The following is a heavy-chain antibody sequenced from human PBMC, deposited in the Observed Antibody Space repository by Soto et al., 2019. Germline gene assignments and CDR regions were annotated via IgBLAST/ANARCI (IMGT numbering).Heavy chain of an antibody. CDR3: AREGGSGSYYNAFYYYYDGMDV. J-gene: IGHJ6*02. CDR2: IIPIFGTA. V-gene: IGHV1-69*01. D-gene: IGHD3-10*01. Sequence: QVQLVQSGAEVKKPGSSVKVSCKASGGTFSSYAISWVRQAPGQGLEWMGGIIPIFGTANYAQKFQGRVTITADESTSTGYMELSSLRSEDTAVYYCAREGGSGSYYNAFYYYYDGMDVWGQGTTVTVSS. CDR1: GGTFSSYA.